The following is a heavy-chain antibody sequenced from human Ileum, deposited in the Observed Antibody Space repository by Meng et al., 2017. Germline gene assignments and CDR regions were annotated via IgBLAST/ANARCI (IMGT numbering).Heavy chain of an antibody. CDR1: GGTFNSYA. D-gene: IGHD5-18*01. V-gene: IGHV1-69*06. CDR3: ARVELTDTAMGRGWFDP. CDR2: IIPIFGTA. J-gene: IGHJ5*02. Sequence: QVRVVQSGAEVKKPGSSVKVSCKASGGTFNSYAISWVRQAPGQGLEWMGGIIPIFGTANYAQKFQGRVTITADKSTSTAYMELSSLRSEDTAVYYCARVELTDTAMGRGWFDPWGQGTLVTVSS.